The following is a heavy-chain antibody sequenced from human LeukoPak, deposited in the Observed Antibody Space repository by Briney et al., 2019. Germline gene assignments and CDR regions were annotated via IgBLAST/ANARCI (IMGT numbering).Heavy chain of an antibody. CDR2: IYPGDSDT. V-gene: IGHV5-51*01. J-gene: IGHJ3*02. Sequence: GESLKISCKGSGYSFTSYWIGWVRQMPGKGLEWMGIIYPGDSDTRYSPSFQGQVTISADKSISTAYLQWSSLKASDTAIYYCARPRLFLEYAFDIWGQGTMVTVSS. D-gene: IGHD3-3*01. CDR3: ARPRLFLEYAFDI. CDR1: GYSFTSYW.